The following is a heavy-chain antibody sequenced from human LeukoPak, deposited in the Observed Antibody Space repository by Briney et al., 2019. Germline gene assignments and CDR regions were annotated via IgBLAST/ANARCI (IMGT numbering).Heavy chain of an antibody. Sequence: GGSLRLSCAASGFTFSSYWMSWVRQAPGKGLEWVANIKQDGSEKYYVDSVKGRFTISRDNAKNSLYLQMNSLRAEDTAVYYCATVRITIFGVVIIRYYYYYGMDVWGQGTTVTVSS. J-gene: IGHJ6*02. V-gene: IGHV3-7*03. D-gene: IGHD3-3*01. CDR1: GFTFSSYW. CDR3: ATVRITIFGVVIIRYYYYYGMDV. CDR2: IKQDGSEK.